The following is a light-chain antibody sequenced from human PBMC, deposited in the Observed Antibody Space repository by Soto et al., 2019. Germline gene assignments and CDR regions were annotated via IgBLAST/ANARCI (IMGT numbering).Light chain of an antibody. J-gene: IGKJ1*01. CDR3: QQNHRTPPT. Sequence: DIQMTQSPSSLSASEGDRVTITCRASQNINIYLNCYQQKVGKAPKLLIYAASSLQSGVPSRFSGTGSGTDFTLTISSPQPEYFSTYYYQQNHRTPPTFGQGTKVESK. CDR2: AAS. V-gene: IGKV1-39*01. CDR1: QNINIY.